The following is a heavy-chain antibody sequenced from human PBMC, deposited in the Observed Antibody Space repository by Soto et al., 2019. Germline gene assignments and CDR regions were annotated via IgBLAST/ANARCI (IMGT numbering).Heavy chain of an antibody. D-gene: IGHD5-18*01. V-gene: IGHV4-30-2*01. J-gene: IGHJ6*02. CDR3: ARVRYSYGYFPPKPAGMDV. CDR1: GGSISSGGYS. CDR2: IYHSGST. Sequence: SETLSLTCAVSGGSISSGGYSWSWIRQPPGKGLEWIGYIYHSGSTCYNPSLKSRVTISVDRSKNQFSLKLSSVTAADTAVYYCARVRYSYGYFPPKPAGMDVWGQGTTVTVSS.